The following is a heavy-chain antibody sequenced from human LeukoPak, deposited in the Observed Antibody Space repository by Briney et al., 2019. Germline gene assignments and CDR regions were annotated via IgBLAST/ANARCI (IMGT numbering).Heavy chain of an antibody. J-gene: IGHJ4*02. CDR1: GFTFSTYW. D-gene: IGHD4-17*01. CDR2: IKEDGSAT. CDR3: ATTGQLSF. V-gene: IGHV3-7*05. Sequence: GGSLRLSCAASGFTFSTYWMTWVRQAPGKGPEWVANIKEDGSATYYVDSVKGRFTISRDNAKKSLYLQMNSLRAEDTAVYYCATTGQLSFWGQGTLVTVSS.